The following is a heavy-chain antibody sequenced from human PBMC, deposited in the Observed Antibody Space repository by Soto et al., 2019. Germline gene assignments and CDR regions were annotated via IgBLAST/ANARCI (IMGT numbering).Heavy chain of an antibody. Sequence: LRLSCAASGFTFSSYAMSWVRQAPGKGLEWVSAISGSGGTTYYADSVKGRFTISRDNAKNSLYLQMNSLRDEDTAVYYCASWVYYYGSGSYYTAYGMDAWGQGTTVTVS. CDR1: GFTFSSYA. CDR2: ISGSGGTT. J-gene: IGHJ6*02. CDR3: ASWVYYYGSGSYYTAYGMDA. D-gene: IGHD3-10*01. V-gene: IGHV3-23*01.